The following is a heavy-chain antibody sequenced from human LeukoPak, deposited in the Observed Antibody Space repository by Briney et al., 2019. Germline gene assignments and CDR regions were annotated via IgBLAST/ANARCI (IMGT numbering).Heavy chain of an antibody. Sequence: GGSLRLSCAASGFTFSSYWMTWVRQAPGKGLEWVANIKEDASEKYYVDSVKGRFTISRDNAKNSLYLQMNSLRVEGTAVYYCARGWVSEVWGQGTLVTVSS. V-gene: IGHV3-7*04. CDR1: GFTFSSYW. J-gene: IGHJ4*02. CDR3: ARGWVSEV. CDR2: IKEDASEK. D-gene: IGHD5-24*01.